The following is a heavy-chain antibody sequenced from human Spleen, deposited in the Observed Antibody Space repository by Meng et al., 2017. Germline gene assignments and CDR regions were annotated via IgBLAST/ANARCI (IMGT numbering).Heavy chain of an antibody. CDR3: ASFAPRITTRGWFDP. D-gene: IGHD3-10*01. CDR2: ISSSGSTI. Sequence: GESLKISCAASGFTFSAYSMNWVRQAPGKGLEWVSYISSSGSTIYYADSVKGRFTISRDNAKNSLYLQMNSLRAEDTAVYYCASFAPRITTRGWFDPWGQGTLVTVSS. J-gene: IGHJ5*02. CDR1: GFTFSAYS. V-gene: IGHV3-48*04.